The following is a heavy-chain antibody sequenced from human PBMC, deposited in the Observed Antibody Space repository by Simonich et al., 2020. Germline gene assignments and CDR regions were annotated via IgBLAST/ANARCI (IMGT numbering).Heavy chain of an antibody. CDR1: TFTGHY. V-gene: IGHV1-2*02. CDR2: INPNSGGT. J-gene: IGHJ3*02. D-gene: IGHD2-8*01. Sequence: TFTGHYMHWLRQAPGQGLEWMGWINPNSGGTNYAQKFQGRVTMTRDTSISTAYMELSRLRSDDTAVYYCARDGYCTNGVCYDAFDIWGQGTMVTVSS. CDR3: ARDGYCTNGVCYDAFDI.